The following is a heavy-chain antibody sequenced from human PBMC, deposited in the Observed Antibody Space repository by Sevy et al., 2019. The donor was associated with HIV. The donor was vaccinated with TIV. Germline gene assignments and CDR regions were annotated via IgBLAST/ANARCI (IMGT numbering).Heavy chain of an antibody. D-gene: IGHD4-17*01. V-gene: IGHV3-21*01. CDR2: ISSSSSYI. CDR1: GFTFSSYS. J-gene: IGHJ4*02. CDR3: ARGRGTVTFNFDY. Sequence: GSLRLSCAASGFTFSSYSMNWVRQAPGKGLEWVSSISSSSSYIYYADSVKGRFTISRDNAKNSLYLQMNSLRAEDTAVYYCARGRGTVTFNFDYWGQGTLVTVSS.